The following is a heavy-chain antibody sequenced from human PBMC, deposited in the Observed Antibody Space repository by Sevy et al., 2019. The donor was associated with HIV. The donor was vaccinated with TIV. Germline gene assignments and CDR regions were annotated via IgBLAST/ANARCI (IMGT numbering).Heavy chain of an antibody. CDR3: VREITEGDY. Sequence: GGSLRLSCTASGFIVSSNYMTWVRQAPGKGLEWVSAIYSGGTTYYAESVKGRFTVSRDNSKNTLYLQMNSLRAEDTAMYYCVREITEGDYWGQGTLVTVSS. J-gene: IGHJ4*02. CDR1: GFIVSSNY. V-gene: IGHV3-53*01. CDR2: IYSGGTT. D-gene: IGHD3-16*01.